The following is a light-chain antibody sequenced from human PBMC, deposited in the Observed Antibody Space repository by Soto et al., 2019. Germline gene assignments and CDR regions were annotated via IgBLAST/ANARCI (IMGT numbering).Light chain of an antibody. J-gene: IGKJ1*01. V-gene: IGKV3-15*01. Sequence: EMVMTQSPAILSVSPGESATLSCRASQSVSSSYLAWYQQKPGQAPRLLIYGASTRATGIPARFSGSGSGTEFTLTISSLQSEDFAVYYCQQYNNWPPWTFGQGTKVDIK. CDR2: GAS. CDR3: QQYNNWPPWT. CDR1: QSVSSSY.